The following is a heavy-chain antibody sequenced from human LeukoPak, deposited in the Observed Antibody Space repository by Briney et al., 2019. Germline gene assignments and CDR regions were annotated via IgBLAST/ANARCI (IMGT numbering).Heavy chain of an antibody. CDR1: GFTFSSYG. V-gene: IGHV3-23*01. J-gene: IGHJ5*02. CDR3: AKDRSISGSSENNWFDP. D-gene: IGHD1-26*01. CDR2: ISGSADST. Sequence: PGGSLRLSCAASGFTFSSYGMSWVRQAPGKGLEWVASISGSADSTYYADSGKGRVTISRDNSKNTLYLQLSSLRADDTAEYYCAKDRSISGSSENNWFDPWGQGTLVTVSS.